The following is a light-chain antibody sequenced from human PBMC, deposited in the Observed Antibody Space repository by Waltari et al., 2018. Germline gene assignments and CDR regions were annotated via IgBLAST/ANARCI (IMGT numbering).Light chain of an antibody. Sequence: EILMTQSPATLSVSPGERATLSCRASQSIARNLAGYQQKPGQAPRLLIYGASTRATGIPARFSGSGSGTDFTLTISSLQSEDFAVYYCQQYNTWRTFGQGTKLEI. J-gene: IGKJ2*01. CDR1: QSIARN. CDR3: QQYNTWRT. CDR2: GAS. V-gene: IGKV3-15*01.